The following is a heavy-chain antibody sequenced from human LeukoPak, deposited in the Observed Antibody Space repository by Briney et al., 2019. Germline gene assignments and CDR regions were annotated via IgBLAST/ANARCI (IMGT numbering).Heavy chain of an antibody. CDR1: GDSMSTSY. J-gene: IGHJ4*02. D-gene: IGHD3-16*01. CDR3: ARGWRGDHFDY. V-gene: IGHV4-59*01. CDR2: FYHSGT. Sequence: SETLSLTCTVSGDSMSTSYWSWIRQPLGKGLEWIGYFYHSGTDYNPSLMSRVTISGDMSNNQFSLKLSSVTAADTAIYYCARGWRGDHFDYWGQGTLVSVSS.